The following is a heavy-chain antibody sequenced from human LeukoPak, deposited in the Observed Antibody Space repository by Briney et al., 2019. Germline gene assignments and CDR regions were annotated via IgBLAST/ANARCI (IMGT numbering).Heavy chain of an antibody. Sequence: ASVKVSCKASGYTFTGYYMHWVRRAPGQGLEWMGWINPNSGGTNYAQKFQGRVTMTRDTSISTAYMELSRLRSDDTAVYYCARATGGYYDYFDYWGQGTLVTVSS. CDR2: INPNSGGT. CDR1: GYTFTGYY. J-gene: IGHJ4*02. D-gene: IGHD3-22*01. CDR3: ARATGGYYDYFDY. V-gene: IGHV1-2*02.